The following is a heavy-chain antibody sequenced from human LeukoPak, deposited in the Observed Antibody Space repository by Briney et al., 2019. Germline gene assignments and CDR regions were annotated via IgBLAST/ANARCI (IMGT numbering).Heavy chain of an antibody. J-gene: IGHJ4*02. CDR1: GGSFSGYY. V-gene: IGHV4-34*01. Sequence: SETLSLTCAVYGGSFSGYYWSWIRQPPGKGLEWIGEINHSGSTNYNPSLKSRVTISVDTSKNQFSLKLSSVTAADTAVYYCARYCSGGSCYSGPDGYWGRGTLVTVSS. CDR3: ARYCSGGSCYSGPDGY. CDR2: INHSGST. D-gene: IGHD2-15*01.